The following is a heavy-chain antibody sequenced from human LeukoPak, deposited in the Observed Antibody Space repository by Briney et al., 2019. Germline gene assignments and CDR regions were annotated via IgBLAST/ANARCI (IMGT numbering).Heavy chain of an antibody. CDR3: AREGLMGIDP. Sequence: PSETLSLTCPVSGGSISSYYWSWIRQPPGKGLEWIGYIYYSGSTNYNPSLKSRVTISVDTSKNQFSLKLSSVTAADTAVYYCAREGLMGIDPWGQGTLVTVST. CDR2: IYYSGST. D-gene: IGHD2-8*01. CDR1: GGSISSYY. J-gene: IGHJ5*02. V-gene: IGHV4-59*01.